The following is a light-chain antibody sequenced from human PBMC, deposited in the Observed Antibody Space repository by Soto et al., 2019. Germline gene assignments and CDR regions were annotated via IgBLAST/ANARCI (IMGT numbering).Light chain of an antibody. V-gene: IGKV3-20*01. Sequence: EIVLTQSPGTLSLSPGERATLSCRASQRVSSSYLARYQQKPGQAPRLLIYGASSRATGIPDRFSGSGSGTDFTLTISRLEPEDFAVYYCQQYGSSPLTFGGGTKVESK. J-gene: IGKJ4*01. CDR2: GAS. CDR1: QRVSSSY. CDR3: QQYGSSPLT.